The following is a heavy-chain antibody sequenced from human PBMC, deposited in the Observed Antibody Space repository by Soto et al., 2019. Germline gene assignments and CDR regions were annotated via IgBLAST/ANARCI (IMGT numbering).Heavy chain of an antibody. CDR2: IIPIFGTA. V-gene: IGHV1-69*01. J-gene: IGHJ3*02. CDR3: TRQRDREAFDI. Sequence: QVQLVQYGAEVKKPVSSVKVSCKTSGGTFSSYAISWVRQAPGQGLEWMGGIIPIFGTANYAQKFKGRVTITDDESTSTAYMELSSLRSEDTAVYYCTRQRDREAFDIWGQGTMVTASS. CDR1: GGTFSSYA. D-gene: IGHD2-21*02.